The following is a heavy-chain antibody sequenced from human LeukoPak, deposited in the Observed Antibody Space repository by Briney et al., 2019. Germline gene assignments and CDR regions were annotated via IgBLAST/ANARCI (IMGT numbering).Heavy chain of an antibody. J-gene: IGHJ4*02. CDR3: ARVDASSHYYFDY. CDR2: INQDGSGK. CDR1: GFTFSNNW. V-gene: IGHV3-7*01. D-gene: IGHD6-6*01. Sequence: GGSLRLSCAASGFTFSNNWMTWVRQAPGKGLERVANINQDGSGKYYVDSVKGRFTISRDNAKKSLYLQMNRLRDDDTAVYYCARVDASSHYYFDYWGQGTLVTVSS.